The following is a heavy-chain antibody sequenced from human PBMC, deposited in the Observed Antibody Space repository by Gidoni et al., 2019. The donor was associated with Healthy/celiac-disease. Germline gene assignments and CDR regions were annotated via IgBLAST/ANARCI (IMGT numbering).Heavy chain of an antibody. V-gene: IGHV1-69*01. Sequence: QVQLVQSGAEVKKPGSSVKVSCKASGGTFSSYAISWVRQAPGQGLEWMGGIIPIFGTANYAQKFQGRVTITADESTSTAYMELSSLRSEDTAVYYCARVNCSSTSCRGHYGMDVWGQGTTVTVSS. J-gene: IGHJ6*02. CDR3: ARVNCSSTSCRGHYGMDV. CDR1: GGTFSSYA. D-gene: IGHD2-2*01. CDR2: IIPIFGTA.